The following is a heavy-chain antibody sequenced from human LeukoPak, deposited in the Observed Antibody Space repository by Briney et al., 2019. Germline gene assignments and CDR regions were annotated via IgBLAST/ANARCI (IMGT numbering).Heavy chain of an antibody. CDR2: IIPVFGTT. J-gene: IGHJ6*04. D-gene: IGHD2-2*01. V-gene: IGHV1-69*06. Sequence: SVKASCKASGDTFSNYAISWVRQAPGQGLEWMGAIIPVFGTTNYAQKFQGRVTITADTYSTTSYMELSSLTSEDTAIYYCASQYWVPAAFYYAFNVWGKGTTVSVSS. CDR3: ASQYWVPAAFYYAFNV. CDR1: GDTFSNYA.